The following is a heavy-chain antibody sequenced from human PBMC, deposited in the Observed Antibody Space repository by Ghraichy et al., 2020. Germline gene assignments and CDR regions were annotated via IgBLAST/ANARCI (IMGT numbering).Heavy chain of an antibody. Sequence: SVKVSCKASRGTFSSYAISWVRQAPGQGLEWMGRIIPILGIANYAQKFQGRVTITADKSTSTAYMELSSLRSEDTAVYYCARDRGYCSGGSCYYYGMDVWGQGTTVTVSS. D-gene: IGHD2-15*01. V-gene: IGHV1-69*04. J-gene: IGHJ6*02. CDR3: ARDRGYCSGGSCYYYGMDV. CDR2: IIPILGIA. CDR1: RGTFSSYA.